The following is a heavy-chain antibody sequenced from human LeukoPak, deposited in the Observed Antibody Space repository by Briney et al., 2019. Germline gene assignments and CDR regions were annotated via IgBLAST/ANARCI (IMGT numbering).Heavy chain of an antibody. V-gene: IGHV1-18*01. J-gene: IGHJ5*02. CDR1: GYTFTSYG. CDR3: ATFGYPPGVDP. Sequence: ASVKVSCKASGYTFTSYGISWVRQAPGQGLEWMGWISAYNGNTNYAQKFQGRVTMTEDTSTDTAYMELSSLRSEDTAVYYCATFGYPPGVDPWGQGTLVTVSS. D-gene: IGHD5-18*01. CDR2: ISAYNGNT.